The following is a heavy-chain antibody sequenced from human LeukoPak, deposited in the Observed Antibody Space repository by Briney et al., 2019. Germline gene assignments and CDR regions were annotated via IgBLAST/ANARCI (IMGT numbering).Heavy chain of an antibody. CDR3: VSHVGGGLWYFDY. CDR1: GGSISSSSYY. J-gene: IGHJ4*02. Sequence: SETLSLTCTVSGGSISSSSYYWGWIRQPPGKGLEWIGSFFYSGSTYYNPSLKSRVTISVDTSKNQFSLKLSSVTAAGTAVYYCVSHVGGGLWYFDYWGQGTLVTVSS. CDR2: FFYSGST. V-gene: IGHV4-39*01. D-gene: IGHD2-21*01.